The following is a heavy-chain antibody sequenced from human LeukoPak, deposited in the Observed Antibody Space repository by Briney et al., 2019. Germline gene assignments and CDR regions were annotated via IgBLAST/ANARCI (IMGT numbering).Heavy chain of an antibody. CDR2: IYYSGST. CDR1: GGSISSYY. D-gene: IGHD2-15*01. CDR3: ARDEGDGSYFDY. J-gene: IGHJ4*02. V-gene: IGHV4-59*01. Sequence: SETLSLSCTVSGGSISSYYWSWIRQPPGKGLEWIGYIYYSGSTNYNPSLKSRVTISVDTSKNQFSLKLSSVTAADTAVYYCARDEGDGSYFDYWGQGTLVTVSS.